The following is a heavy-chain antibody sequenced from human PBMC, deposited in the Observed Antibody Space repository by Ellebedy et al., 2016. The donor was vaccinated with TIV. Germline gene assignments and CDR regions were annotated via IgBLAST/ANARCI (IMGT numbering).Heavy chain of an antibody. J-gene: IGHJ3*02. CDR1: GGSTSSGDYY. D-gene: IGHD3-22*01. CDR3: ARFIPMVVVVMPSDAFDI. V-gene: IGHV4-30-4*01. CDR2: IYYSGST. Sequence: MPSETLSLTCTVSGGSTSSGDYYWSWTRQPPGKGLEWIGYIYYSGSTYYNPSLKCRVSISVDTSKNQFSLKLSSLNAADTAVYYCARFIPMVVVVMPSDAFDIWGQGTMVTVSS.